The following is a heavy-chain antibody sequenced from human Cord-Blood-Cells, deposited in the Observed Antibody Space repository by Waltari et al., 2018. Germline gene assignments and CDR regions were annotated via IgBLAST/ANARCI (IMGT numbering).Heavy chain of an antibody. V-gene: IGHV3-74*01. CDR2: INSDGSST. CDR3: SCGSGSYYGDY. Sequence: EVQLVESGGGLVQPGGSLRLSCAASGFTFSSSWMHWVRQAPGKGLVWVARINSDGSSTSYADSVKGRFTISRDNAKNTLYLQMNSLRAEDTAVYYCSCGSGSYYGDYWGQGTLVTVSS. D-gene: IGHD3-10*01. J-gene: IGHJ4*02. CDR1: GFTFSSSW.